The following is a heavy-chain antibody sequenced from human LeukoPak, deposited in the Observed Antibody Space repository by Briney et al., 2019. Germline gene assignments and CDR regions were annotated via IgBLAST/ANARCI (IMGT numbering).Heavy chain of an antibody. CDR3: ARVFYGSGGWFDP. CDR2: IYSGGST. V-gene: IGHV3-53*01. J-gene: IGHJ5*02. D-gene: IGHD3-10*01. Sequence: PGGSLRLSCAASGFTVSSNYMSWVRQAPRKGLEWVSVIYSGGSTYYADSVKGRFTISRDNSKNTLYLQMNSLRAEDTAVYYCARVFYGSGGWFDPWGQGTLVTVSS. CDR1: GFTVSSNY.